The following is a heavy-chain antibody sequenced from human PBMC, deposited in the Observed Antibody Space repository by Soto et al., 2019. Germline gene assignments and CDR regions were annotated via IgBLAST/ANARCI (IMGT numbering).Heavy chain of an antibody. V-gene: IGHV1-2*04. CDR3: ARDGGIAAAGTEGPLDY. CDR1: GYTFTGYY. J-gene: IGHJ4*02. Sequence: ASVKVSCKASGYTFTGYYMHWVRQAPGQGLEWMGWINPNSGGTNYAQKFQGWVTMTRDTSISTAYMELSRLRSDDTAVYYCARDGGIAAAGTEGPLDYWGQGTLVTVSS. D-gene: IGHD6-13*01. CDR2: INPNSGGT.